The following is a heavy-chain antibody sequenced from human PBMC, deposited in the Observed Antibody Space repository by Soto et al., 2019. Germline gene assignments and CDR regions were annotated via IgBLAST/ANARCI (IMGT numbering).Heavy chain of an antibody. D-gene: IGHD1-26*01. J-gene: IGHJ3*01. Sequence: EVQLVESGGGLVQPGESLRLSCAASGFTFDYYWMHWVRQAPGKGLVWVSRIYSDGTSTTYADSVKGRFTISRDNAKNAVSLQMTSLRADDTAVYYCARGDRGAFDLWGRGTVVTVSS. CDR1: GFTFDYYW. V-gene: IGHV3-74*01. CDR3: ARGDRGAFDL. CDR2: IYSDGTST.